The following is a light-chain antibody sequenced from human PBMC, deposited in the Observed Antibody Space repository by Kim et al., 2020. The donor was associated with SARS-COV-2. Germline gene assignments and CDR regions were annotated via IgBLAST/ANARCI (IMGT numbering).Light chain of an antibody. CDR2: DAS. V-gene: IGKV3-11*01. Sequence: EIVLTQSPATLSLSPGERATLSCRASQSVSSYLAWYQQKPGQAPRLLIYDASNRATGIPARFSGSGSGTDFSLTISSLDPEDFAVYHCQQRKNWPLTFGQGTRLEIK. CDR3: QQRKNWPLT. J-gene: IGKJ5*01. CDR1: QSVSSY.